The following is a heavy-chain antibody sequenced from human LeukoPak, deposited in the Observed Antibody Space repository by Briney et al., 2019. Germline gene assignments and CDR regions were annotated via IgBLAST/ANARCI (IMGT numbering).Heavy chain of an antibody. Sequence: GGSLRLSCAASGFTFSSYELYWVRQAPGKGLEGISYISSGSTTIKYAESVRGRFTISRDDARESLYLQMNSLRAEDTATYYCGASRQYVGAFDIWGQGTLVTVSS. CDR2: ISSGSTTI. CDR3: GASRQYVGAFDI. D-gene: IGHD2-2*01. J-gene: IGHJ3*02. V-gene: IGHV3-48*03. CDR1: GFTFSSYE.